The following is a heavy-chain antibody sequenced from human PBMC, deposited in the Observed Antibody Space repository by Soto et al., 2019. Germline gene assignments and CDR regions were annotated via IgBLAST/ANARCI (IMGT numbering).Heavy chain of an antibody. CDR2: IYYSGST. V-gene: IGHV4-31*03. J-gene: IGHJ6*02. D-gene: IGHD4-17*01. CDR3: ARTPVTRALARGYYYYGMDV. Sequence: SETLSLTCTVSGGSISSGGYYWSWIRQHPGKGLEWIGYIYYSGSTYYNPSLKSRVTISVDTSKNQFSLKLSSVTAADTAVYYCARTPVTRALARGYYYYGMDVWGQGTTVTVSS. CDR1: GGSISSGGYY.